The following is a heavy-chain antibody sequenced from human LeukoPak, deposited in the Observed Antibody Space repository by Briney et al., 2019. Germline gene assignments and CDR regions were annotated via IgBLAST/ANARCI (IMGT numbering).Heavy chain of an antibody. J-gene: IGHJ4*02. D-gene: IGHD7-27*01. V-gene: IGHV3-74*01. CDR1: GFNFSSYW. CDR2: INSHGSST. Sequence: SGGSLRLSCAASGFNFSSYWLHWVRQVPGKGLVWVSGINSHGSSTSYADSVKGRFTISRDNAKNTLHLQMNSPRAEDTAVYYCVRLTGAEFDYWGQGTLVTVSS. CDR3: VRLTGAEFDY.